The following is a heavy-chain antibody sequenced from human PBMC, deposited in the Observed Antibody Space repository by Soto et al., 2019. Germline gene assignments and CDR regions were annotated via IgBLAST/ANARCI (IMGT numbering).Heavy chain of an antibody. D-gene: IGHD6-19*01. V-gene: IGHV1-69*12. CDR3: ASAIAVAGPSAYYGMDV. CDR1: GGTFSSYA. Sequence: QVQLVQSGAEVKKPGSSVKVSCKASGGTFSSYAISWVRQAPGQGLEWMGGIIPIFGTANYAQKFQGRVTITADESTSTAYMELSSLRSEDTAVYYGASAIAVAGPSAYYGMDVWGQGTTVTVSS. J-gene: IGHJ6*02. CDR2: IIPIFGTA.